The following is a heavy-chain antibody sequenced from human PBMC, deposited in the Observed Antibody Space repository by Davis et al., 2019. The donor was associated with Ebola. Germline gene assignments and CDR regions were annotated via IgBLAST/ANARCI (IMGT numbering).Heavy chain of an antibody. V-gene: IGHV3-7*01. CDR1: GFTFSSYW. J-gene: IGHJ4*02. Sequence: GESLKISCAASGFTFSSYWLSWVRQAPGKGLEWVANIKQDGSEKSYVDSVQGRFTISRDNAKNSVFLQMNSLRAEETAVYYCAREMSGFDYWGQGTLVTVSS. CDR3: AREMSGFDY. D-gene: IGHD6-25*01. CDR2: IKQDGSEK.